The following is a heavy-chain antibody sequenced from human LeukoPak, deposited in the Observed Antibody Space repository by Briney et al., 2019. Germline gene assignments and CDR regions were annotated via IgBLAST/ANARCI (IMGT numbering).Heavy chain of an antibody. CDR1: GFSFSDYY. D-gene: IGHD4-17*01. V-gene: IGHV3-11*04. J-gene: IGHJ5*01. Sequence: GGPLRLSCAASGFSFSDYYISCLRPAPGRGVEWISYISSSGASIHYAGSVKGRFTVSRDNTEKLVYLQMNSLRGEDTAVYYCARDHDYGDYDSWGQGTLVTVSS. CDR2: ISSSGASI. CDR3: ARDHDYGDYDS.